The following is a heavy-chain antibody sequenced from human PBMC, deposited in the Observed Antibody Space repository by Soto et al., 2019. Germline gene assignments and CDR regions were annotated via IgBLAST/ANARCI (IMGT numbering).Heavy chain of an antibody. CDR1: GYTFAAFF. Sequence: QVQLVQSGAEVKKPGASVKVSCKTSGYTFAAFFIHWIRQAPGQGLEWMGWINPTSGATVSAQKFQDRVTMTRDTSISTAYIELRGLKSDDTAVYYSTGDPDYGDYWWYFFDYWGQGTPVSVSS. J-gene: IGHJ4*02. D-gene: IGHD4-17*01. V-gene: IGHV1-2*02. CDR2: INPTSGAT. CDR3: TGDPDYGDYWWYFFDY.